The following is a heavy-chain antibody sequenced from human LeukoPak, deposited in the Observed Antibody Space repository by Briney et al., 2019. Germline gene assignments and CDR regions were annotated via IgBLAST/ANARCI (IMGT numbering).Heavy chain of an antibody. J-gene: IGHJ4*02. CDR3: ARGVRYYDSSGYPNFDY. CDR1: GYTFTSYD. V-gene: IGHV1-8*01. Sequence: GASVKVSCKASGYTFTSYDINWVRQATGQGLEWIGWMNPNSGNTDYAQKFQGRVTMTRNTSISTAYMELSSLRSEDTAVYYCARGVRYYDSSGYPNFDYWGQGTLVTVSS. CDR2: MNPNSGNT. D-gene: IGHD3-22*01.